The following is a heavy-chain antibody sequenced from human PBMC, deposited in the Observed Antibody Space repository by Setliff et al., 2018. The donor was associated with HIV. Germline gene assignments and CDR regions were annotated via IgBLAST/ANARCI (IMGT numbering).Heavy chain of an antibody. V-gene: IGHV3-48*01. J-gene: IGHJ4*02. CDR1: GFVFSDNS. CDR2: ITATGTTV. CDR3: VRDQLRWPERWDFDF. Sequence: GGSLRLSCAGSGFVFSDNSFHWVRQSPGEGLEWLAYITATGTTVSYADSVRGRFIISRDSVKNEVYLQMKSLRVDDTALYYCVRDQLRWPERWDFDFWGQGTLVTVSS. D-gene: IGHD1-26*01.